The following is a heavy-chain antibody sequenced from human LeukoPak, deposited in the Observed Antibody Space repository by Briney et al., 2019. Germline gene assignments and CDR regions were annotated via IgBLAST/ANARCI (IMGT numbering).Heavy chain of an antibody. V-gene: IGHV3-74*01. D-gene: IGHD3-22*01. Sequence: GGSLRLSCAASGFTFSRYWIHWVRQAPGKGLVWVSRINSDGTTTTYADSVKGRFTISRDNAKNTLYLQMNSLRAEDTAVYYCARGYYYDSTGPNIPFDYWGQGTLVTVSS. CDR1: GFTFSRYW. CDR3: ARGYYYDSTGPNIPFDY. CDR2: INSDGTTT. J-gene: IGHJ4*02.